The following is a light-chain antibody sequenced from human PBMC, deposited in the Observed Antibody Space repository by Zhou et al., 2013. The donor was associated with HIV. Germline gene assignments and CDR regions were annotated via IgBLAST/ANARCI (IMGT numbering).Light chain of an antibody. V-gene: IGKV3-15*01. J-gene: IGKJ1*01. Sequence: EIVMTQSPATLSVSPGERGILSCRASQSVSMNVAWYQQKPGQAPRLLIYGASSRATDVPVRFSGSGSGTEFTLTISSLQSEDFAVYFCQQYKNWPPWTFGQGTKVEIK. CDR1: QSVSMN. CDR2: GAS. CDR3: QQYKNWPPWT.